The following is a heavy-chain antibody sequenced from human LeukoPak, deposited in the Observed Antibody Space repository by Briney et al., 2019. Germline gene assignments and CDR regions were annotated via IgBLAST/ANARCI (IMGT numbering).Heavy chain of an antibody. J-gene: IGHJ4*02. CDR3: ARDRYCSGGSCWDY. D-gene: IGHD2-15*01. V-gene: IGHV1-18*01. Sequence: ASVKVSCKASGYTFTSYGISWVRQAPGQGREWMGCISAYKENTNYAQNLQGRVTMTTDTSTSTAYMELRSLRSDDTAVYYCARDRYCSGGSCWDYWGQGTLVTVSS. CDR2: ISAYKENT. CDR1: GYTFTSYG.